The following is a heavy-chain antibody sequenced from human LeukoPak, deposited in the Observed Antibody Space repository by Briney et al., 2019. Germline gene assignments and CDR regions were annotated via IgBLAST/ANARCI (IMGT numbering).Heavy chain of an antibody. D-gene: IGHD3-10*01. CDR1: GFTFSSYS. CDR3: ARDLRDTYGSGSAHQKPDY. Sequence: PGGSLRFSCAASGFTFSSYSMNWVRQAPGKGLVWVSRINSDGSSTSYADSVKGRFTISRDNAKNTLYLQMNSLRAEDTAVYYCARDLRDTYGSGSAHQKPDYWGQGTLVTVSS. V-gene: IGHV3-74*01. J-gene: IGHJ4*02. CDR2: INSDGSST.